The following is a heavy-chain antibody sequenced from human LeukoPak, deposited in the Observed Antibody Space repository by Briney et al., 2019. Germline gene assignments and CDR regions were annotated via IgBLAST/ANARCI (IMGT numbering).Heavy chain of an antibody. V-gene: IGHV1-2*02. J-gene: IGHJ4*02. Sequence: ASVKVSCKASGYTFTVYYMHWVRQAPGQVLEWMGWINPNSGGTNYAQKFQGRVTMTRDTSISTAYMELSRLRSDDTAVYYCARRVEIATIYLFDCWGQGTLVTVSS. CDR2: INPNSGGT. D-gene: IGHD5-24*01. CDR3: ARRVEIATIYLFDC. CDR1: GYTFTVYY.